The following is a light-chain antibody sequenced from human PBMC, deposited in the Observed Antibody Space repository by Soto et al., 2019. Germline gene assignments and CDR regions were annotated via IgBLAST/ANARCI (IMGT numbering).Light chain of an antibody. CDR3: QQYNNWPPDRT. V-gene: IGKV3-15*01. CDR1: QSVGSN. Sequence: EIVMTQSPATLSLSPGERATLSCRASQSVGSNLAWYQLKPGQAPRLLIYGASTRATGIPARFSASGSGTDFTHTIRSMQSEDFAISFCQQYNNWPPDRTFGQGTKVKIK. J-gene: IGKJ1*01. CDR2: GAS.